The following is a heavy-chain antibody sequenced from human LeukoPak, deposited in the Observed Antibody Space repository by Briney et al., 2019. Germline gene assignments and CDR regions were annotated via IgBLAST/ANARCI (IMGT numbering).Heavy chain of an antibody. Sequence: GGSLRLSCVASGNYWMHWVRQAPGKGLEWVANIKEDGSEKHHVDSVKGRFTISRDNAQNSVFLQMNSLRVEDTAIYYCAKGASSAMWFDPWGQGTLVTVSS. CDR2: IKEDGSEK. D-gene: IGHD3-16*01. V-gene: IGHV3-7*01. CDR3: AKGASSAMWFDP. CDR1: GNYW. J-gene: IGHJ5*02.